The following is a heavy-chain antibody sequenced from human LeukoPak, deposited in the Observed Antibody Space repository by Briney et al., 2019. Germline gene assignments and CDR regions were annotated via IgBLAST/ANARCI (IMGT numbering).Heavy chain of an antibody. V-gene: IGHV1-2*02. CDR2: INPNSGGT. Sequence: ASVTVSCKAPGYTFTGYYVHWVRQAPGQGLEWMGWINPNSGGTNYAQKFQGRVTMTRDTSISTAYMELSRLRSDDTAVYYCARVRGEYQLLWGENYFDYWGQGTLVTVSS. CDR1: GYTFTGYY. J-gene: IGHJ4*02. CDR3: ARVRGEYQLLWGENYFDY. D-gene: IGHD2-2*01.